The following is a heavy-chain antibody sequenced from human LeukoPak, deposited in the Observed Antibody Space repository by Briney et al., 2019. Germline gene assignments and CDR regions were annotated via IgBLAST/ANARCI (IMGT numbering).Heavy chain of an antibody. CDR3: ARGTGRGYDILTGYSYYFDY. CDR1: GGSISSGGYY. Sequence: TLSLTCTVSGGSISSGGYYWSWIRQHPGKGLEWIGYIYYSGSTYYSPSLKSRVTMLVDTSKDQFSLKLSSVTAADTAVYYCARGTGRGYDILTGYSYYFDYWGQGTLVTVSS. CDR2: IYYSGST. J-gene: IGHJ4*02. D-gene: IGHD3-9*01. V-gene: IGHV4-31*03.